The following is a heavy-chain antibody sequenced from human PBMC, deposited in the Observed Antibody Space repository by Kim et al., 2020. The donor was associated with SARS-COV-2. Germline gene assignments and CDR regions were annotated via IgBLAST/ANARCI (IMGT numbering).Heavy chain of an antibody. D-gene: IGHD1-1*01. CDR3: ARGQSGGLDY. J-gene: IGHJ4*02. V-gene: IGHV3-23*01. Sequence: GTTYHADSVKGRFTISRDISKNTLYLRMNSLRVDDTALYYCARGQSGGLDYWGQGTLVSVSS. CDR2: GTT.